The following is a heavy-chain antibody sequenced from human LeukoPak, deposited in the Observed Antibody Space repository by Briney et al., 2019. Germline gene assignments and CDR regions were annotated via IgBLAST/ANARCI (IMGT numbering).Heavy chain of an antibody. CDR3: ARGGDRSFDY. J-gene: IGHJ4*02. V-gene: IGHV4-59*12. CDR2: IYYSGST. Sequence: SETLSLTCTVSGGSISSYYWSWIRQPPGKGLEWIGYIYYSGSTNYDPSLKSRVTISVDTSKNQFSLKLSSVTAADTAVYYCARGGDRSFDYWGQGTLVTVSS. CDR1: GGSISSYY. D-gene: IGHD3-10*01.